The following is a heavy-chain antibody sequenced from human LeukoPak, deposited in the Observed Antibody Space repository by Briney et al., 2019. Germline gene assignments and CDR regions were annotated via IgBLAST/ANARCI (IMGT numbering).Heavy chain of an antibody. D-gene: IGHD4/OR15-4a*01. CDR2: IYNSGST. CDR3: ARSTMVNTATGWFDP. V-gene: IGHV4-59*12. Sequence: PSETPSLTCTVSGDSISSYYWSWIRQPPGKGLEWIGYIYNSGSTNYNPSLKSRVTMSVDTSKNHMSLKLSSVTAADTAMYYCARSTMVNTATGWFDPWGQGTLVTVSS. CDR1: GDSISSYY. J-gene: IGHJ5*02.